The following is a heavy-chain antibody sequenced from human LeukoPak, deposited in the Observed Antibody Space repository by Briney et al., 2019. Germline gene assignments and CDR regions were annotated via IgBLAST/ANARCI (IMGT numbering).Heavy chain of an antibody. CDR1: GFTFINYT. CDR2: ISSSSSYI. CDR3: ARDTRLYSGSGSYFLDY. J-gene: IGHJ4*02. D-gene: IGHD3-10*01. V-gene: IGHV3-21*04. Sequence: PGGSLRLSCAASGFTFINYTMNWVRQAPGKGLEWVSSISSSSSYIYYAGSVKGRFTISRDNAKNSVFLQMNSLRGEDTAVYYCARDTRLYSGSGSYFLDYWGQGTLVTVSS.